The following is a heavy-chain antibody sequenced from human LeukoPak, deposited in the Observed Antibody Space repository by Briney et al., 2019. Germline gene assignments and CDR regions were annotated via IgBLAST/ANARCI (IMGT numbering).Heavy chain of an antibody. D-gene: IGHD4-17*01. V-gene: IGHV4-59*12. CDR2: IYDTGST. CDR1: GGSISSYY. CDR3: ARGLYGDYGYYFDY. Sequence: PSETLSLTCTVSGGSISSYYWSWIRQPPGKGLEWIGYIYDTGSTNYSPSLKSRVTISVDTSKNQFSLKLSSVTAADMAVFHCARGLYGDYGYYFDYWGQGTLVTVSS. J-gene: IGHJ4*02.